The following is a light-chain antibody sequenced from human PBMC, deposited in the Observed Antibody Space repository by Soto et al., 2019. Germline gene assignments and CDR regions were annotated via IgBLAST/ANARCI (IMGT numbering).Light chain of an antibody. Sequence: QSVLTQPPSVSGAPGQTVTISCTGSSSNIGASYDVQWYQQLPGTAPKPLIYGNVNRPSGAPDRFSGSRSGTSASLDITGLQAKDEADYYGQSYDSSLSGGGFGSGTKPTVL. CDR1: SSNIGASYD. CDR2: GNV. J-gene: IGLJ1*01. V-gene: IGLV1-40*01. CDR3: QSYDSSLSGGG.